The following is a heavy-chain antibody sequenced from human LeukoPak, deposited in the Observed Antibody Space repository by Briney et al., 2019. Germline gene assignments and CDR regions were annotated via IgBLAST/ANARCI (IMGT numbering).Heavy chain of an antibody. Sequence: TLSLTCVVSGGSVNSGGYSWSWIRQPPGKGLEWIGYIYDTGSTLYNPSLESRLTISIDTSKNQFSLRLSSVTAADTAVYFCARYSLSREDFQDWGQGTLVTVSS. CDR3: ARYSLSREDFQD. CDR1: GGSVNSGGYS. V-gene: IGHV4-30-4*07. CDR2: IYDTGST. D-gene: IGHD6-13*01. J-gene: IGHJ1*01.